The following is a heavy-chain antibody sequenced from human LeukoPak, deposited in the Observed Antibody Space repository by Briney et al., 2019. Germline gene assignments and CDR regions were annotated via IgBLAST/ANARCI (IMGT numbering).Heavy chain of an antibody. D-gene: IGHD5-18*01. CDR1: GFTFSPYW. V-gene: IGHV3-74*01. Sequence: GGSLRLSSAASGFTFSPYWMLWVRQAPRKGLVWVSRINPDGTSTGYADSVKGRFTISRDNAKNTLYLQMDSLRAEDTAVYYCAIRRGYTYVDDYWGQGTLVTVSS. J-gene: IGHJ4*02. CDR3: AIRRGYTYVDDY. CDR2: INPDGTST.